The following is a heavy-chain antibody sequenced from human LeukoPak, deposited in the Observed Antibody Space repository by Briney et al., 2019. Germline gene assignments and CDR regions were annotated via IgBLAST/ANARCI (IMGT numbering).Heavy chain of an antibody. D-gene: IGHD1-26*01. CDR3: ARYRPPWEGYYMDV. J-gene: IGHJ6*03. V-gene: IGHV1-8*01. CDR2: MNPNSGNT. Sequence: GASVKVSCKASGYTFTSYDINWVRQATGQGLEWMGWMNPNSGNTGYAQKFQGRVTMTRNTSISTAYMELSSLRSEDTAVYYCARYRPPWEGYYMDVWGKGTTVTISS. CDR1: GYTFTSYD.